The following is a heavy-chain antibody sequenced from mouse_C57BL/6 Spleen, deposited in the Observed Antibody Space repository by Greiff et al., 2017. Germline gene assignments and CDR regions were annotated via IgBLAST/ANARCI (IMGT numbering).Heavy chain of an antibody. CDR2: IYPSDGST. CDR3: ARDGDCNYPRLDAMDY. J-gene: IGHJ4*01. Sequence: QVQLQQSGPELVKPGASVKLSCKASGYTFTSYDINWVKQRPGQGLEWIGWIYPSDGSTKYNEKFKGKATLTVDTSSSTAYMELRSLTSEDSAVYFGARDGDCNYPRLDAMDYWGQGTSVTVSS. V-gene: IGHV1-85*01. CDR1: GYTFTSYD. D-gene: IGHD2-1*01.